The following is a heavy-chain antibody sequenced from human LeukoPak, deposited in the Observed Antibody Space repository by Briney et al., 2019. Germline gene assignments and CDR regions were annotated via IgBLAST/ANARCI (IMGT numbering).Heavy chain of an antibody. V-gene: IGHV3-23*01. CDR3: AKEKGSGYYLPDY. J-gene: IGHJ4*02. D-gene: IGHD3-22*01. Sequence: PGGSLRLSCAASGFTFSSYAMSWVRQAPGKGLEWVSAFTGSSGRTYYADSVEGRFTISRDNSKNTLYLQMNSLRAEDTAVYYCAKEKGSGYYLPDYWGQGTLVTVSS. CDR1: GFTFSSYA. CDR2: FTGSSGRT.